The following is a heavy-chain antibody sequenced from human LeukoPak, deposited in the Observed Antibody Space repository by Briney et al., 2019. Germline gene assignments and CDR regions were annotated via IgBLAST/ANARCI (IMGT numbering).Heavy chain of an antibody. D-gene: IGHD6-13*01. Sequence: GGSLRLSCAASGFSLSSYHFHWVRQVRGEGLKWVSAIGNVGETSYLDSVKGRFTISREDAKNSLYLQMNSLTAGDTALYYCARETMTAPGFGTLDIWGQGTLVTVSS. CDR1: GFSLSSYH. V-gene: IGHV3-13*01. CDR3: ARETMTAPGFGTLDI. CDR2: IGNVGET. J-gene: IGHJ3*02.